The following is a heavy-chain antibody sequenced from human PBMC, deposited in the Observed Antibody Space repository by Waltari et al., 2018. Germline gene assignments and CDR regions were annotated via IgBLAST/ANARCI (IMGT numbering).Heavy chain of an antibody. V-gene: IGHV3-30*03. Sequence: QVQLVESGGGVVQPGRSLRLSCAASGITFSNYGMHWVRQAPGKGLEWVAIIYYDGSRKDYADSVRGRFTISRDDSKNTLYLQLNSLRTEDTAMYYCATCNPATVARDWGQGTLVTVVS. D-gene: IGHD4-17*01. CDR3: ATCNPATVARD. CDR1: GITFSNYG. J-gene: IGHJ4*02. CDR2: IYYDGSRK.